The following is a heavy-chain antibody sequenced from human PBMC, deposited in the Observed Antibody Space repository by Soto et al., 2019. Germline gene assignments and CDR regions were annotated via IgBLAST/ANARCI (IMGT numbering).Heavy chain of an antibody. Sequence: QLHLVQSGAVVKKPGASVTVSCSASGYPVTAYYMHWVRQAPGRGLEWMGGINPATGAAKYTQTFQGRVTLDLDPSTRKVFKELGGLTSGDPAVFYCARGGGVGVAGSAAFDMWGQGTLVTVSS. J-gene: IGHJ3*02. CDR1: GYPVTAYY. CDR2: INPATGAA. D-gene: IGHD3-3*01. V-gene: IGHV1-2*02. CDR3: ARGGGVGVAGSAAFDM.